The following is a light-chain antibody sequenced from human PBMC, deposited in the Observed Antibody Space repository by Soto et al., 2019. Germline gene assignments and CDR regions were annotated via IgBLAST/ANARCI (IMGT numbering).Light chain of an antibody. CDR1: QSVSSY. J-gene: IGKJ1*01. CDR3: QQRSNWLWT. Sequence: EIVFTQSPATLSLSPGERATLSCSASQSVSSYLAWYQQKPGQAPRLLIYDASNRATGIPARFSGSGSGTDFTLTISSLEPEDFAVYYCQQRSNWLWTFGQGTKVDI. V-gene: IGKV3-11*01. CDR2: DAS.